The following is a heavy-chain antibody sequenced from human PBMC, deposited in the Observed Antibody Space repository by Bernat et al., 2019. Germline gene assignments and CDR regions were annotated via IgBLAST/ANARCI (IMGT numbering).Heavy chain of an antibody. Sequence: QVQLVESGGGVVQPGRSLRLSCAASGFTFSSYGMHWVRQAPGKGLEWVAVIWYDGSNKYYADSVKGRFTISRDNSKNTLYLQMNSLRAEDTAVYYCAKDRGGVAYYFDYWGQGTLVTVSS. V-gene: IGHV3-33*06. CDR2: IWYDGSNK. J-gene: IGHJ4*02. CDR3: AKDRGGVAYYFDY. D-gene: IGHD3-16*01. CDR1: GFTFSSYG.